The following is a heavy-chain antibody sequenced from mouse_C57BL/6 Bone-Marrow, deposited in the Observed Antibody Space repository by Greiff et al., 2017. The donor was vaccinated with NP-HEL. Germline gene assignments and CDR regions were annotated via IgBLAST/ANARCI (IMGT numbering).Heavy chain of an antibody. CDR3: ASPYDYDVAWFAY. J-gene: IGHJ3*01. Sequence: EVKVVESGGDLVKPGGSLKLSCAASGFTFSSYGMSWVRQTPDKRLEWVATISSGGSYTYYPASVKGRFTISRDNAKNTLYLQISSLKSEDTAMYYCASPYDYDVAWFAYWGQGTLVTVSA. CDR2: ISSGGSYT. D-gene: IGHD2-4*01. V-gene: IGHV5-6*01. CDR1: GFTFSSYG.